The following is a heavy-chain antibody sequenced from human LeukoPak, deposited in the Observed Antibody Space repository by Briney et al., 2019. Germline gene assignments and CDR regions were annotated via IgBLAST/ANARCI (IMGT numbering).Heavy chain of an antibody. J-gene: IGHJ4*02. CDR2: IYPGDSNT. D-gene: IGHD6-19*01. CDR1: GYIFTSYW. V-gene: IGHV5-51*01. Sequence: PGESLQISCKGSGYIFTSYWIGWVRQMPGKGLEWMGIIYPGDSNTRYSPSFQGQVTISADKSISTAYLQWTSLKASDTAMYYCARHPSYTSGWPLDYWGQGTLVTVSS. CDR3: ARHPSYTSGWPLDY.